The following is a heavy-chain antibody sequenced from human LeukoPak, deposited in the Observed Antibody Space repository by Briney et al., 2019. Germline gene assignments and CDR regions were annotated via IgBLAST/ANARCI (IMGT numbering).Heavy chain of an antibody. J-gene: IGHJ4*02. D-gene: IGHD3-10*01. CDR3: AREGGVLWFGELGY. V-gene: IGHV1-46*01. CDR1: GYTFISYY. CDR2: IHPSGGST. Sequence: ASVKVSCKASGYTFISYYMHWVRQAPGQGLERMGIIHPSGGSTSNAQRFQDRVTMTRDTSTSTVYMELSNLRSEDTAVYFCAREGGVLWFGELGYWGQGTLVTVSS.